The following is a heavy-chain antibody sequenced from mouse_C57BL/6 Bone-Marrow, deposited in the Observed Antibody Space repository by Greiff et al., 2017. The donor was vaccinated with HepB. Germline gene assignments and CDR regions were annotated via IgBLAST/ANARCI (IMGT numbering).Heavy chain of an antibody. J-gene: IGHJ4*01. CDR2: IDPEDGET. V-gene: IGHV14-2*01. CDR1: GFNIKDYY. CDR3: ASCYYGSFFYYAMDY. D-gene: IGHD1-1*01. Sequence: EVKLMESGAELVKPGASVKLSCTASGFNIKDYYMHWVKQRTEQGLEWIGRIDPEDGETKYAPKFQGKATITADTSSNTPYLQLSSLTSEDTAVYYCASCYYGSFFYYAMDYWGQGTSVTVSS.